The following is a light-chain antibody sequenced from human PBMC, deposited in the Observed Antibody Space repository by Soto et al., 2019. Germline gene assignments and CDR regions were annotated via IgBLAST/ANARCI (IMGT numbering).Light chain of an antibody. V-gene: IGKV1-27*01. CDR3: QKYDSAPQT. Sequence: DIQMTQSPSSLSASVGDRVTITCRASQGISNFLAWYQQKPGKGPELLIYAASTLQSGVPSRFSGSGSGTDFTLTISSLQPEDVATYFCQKYDSAPQTFGQGTKVEIK. J-gene: IGKJ1*01. CDR2: AAS. CDR1: QGISNF.